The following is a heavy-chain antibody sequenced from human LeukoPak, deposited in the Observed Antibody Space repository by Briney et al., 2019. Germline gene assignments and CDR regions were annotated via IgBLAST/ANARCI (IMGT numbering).Heavy chain of an antibody. Sequence: ASVKVSCKASVYTLTGYYMHWVPQAPGQGLEWMGRINPNSGGTNYAQKFQGRVTMTRDTSISTAYMELSRLRSDDTAVYYCARTLTPGDLDFDYWGQGTLVTVSS. CDR2: INPNSGGT. J-gene: IGHJ4*02. CDR3: ARTLTPGDLDFDY. CDR1: VYTLTGYY. V-gene: IGHV1-2*06. D-gene: IGHD7-27*01.